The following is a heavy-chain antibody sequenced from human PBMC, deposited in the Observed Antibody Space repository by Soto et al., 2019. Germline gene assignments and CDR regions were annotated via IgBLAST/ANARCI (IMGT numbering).Heavy chain of an antibody. D-gene: IGHD1-26*01. CDR1: GFTFSTYW. CDR3: ARDKVVGPPTLDY. CDR2: IKEDGSEK. J-gene: IGHJ4*02. V-gene: IGHV3-7*03. Sequence: EVQLVESGGGLVQPGGSLRLSCVVSGFTFSTYWMSWVRQAPGKGLEWVANIKEDGSEKYYLDSVKGRFTIYRDNAHNSLYLQMYSLRAEDTAVYYCARDKVVGPPTLDYWGQGTLVTVSS.